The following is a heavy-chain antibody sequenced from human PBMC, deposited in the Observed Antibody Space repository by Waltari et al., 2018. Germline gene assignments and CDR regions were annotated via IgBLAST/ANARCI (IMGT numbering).Heavy chain of an antibody. CDR3: TRGGRDSSWYWRD. CDR2: IKQDGSAK. V-gene: IGHV3-7*01. J-gene: IGHJ4*02. Sequence: EVQLVESGGGLAQPGGSLRLSCAASGLSFSNYWMTWVRQASGKGPEWVANIKQDGSAKYYMDSVKGRVTISRDNAKNSLYLQMNNLRVEDTAVYYCTRGGRDSSWYWRDWGQGTLVTVSS. D-gene: IGHD6-13*01. CDR1: GLSFSNYW.